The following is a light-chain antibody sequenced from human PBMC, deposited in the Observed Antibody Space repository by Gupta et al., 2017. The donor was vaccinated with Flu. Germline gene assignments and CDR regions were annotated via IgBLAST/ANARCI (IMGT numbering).Light chain of an antibody. CDR3: AAWDDSLSGVV. J-gene: IGLJ2*01. V-gene: IGLV1-47*01. Sequence: SVLTQPPSASGTPGQRVTISCSGSGFNIGSNFVYWYQQLPGTAPKLLIYKNNQRPSGVPDRISGSKSGTSASLAVSGLRSEDEADYYCAAWDDSLSGVVFGGGTKLTVL. CDR1: GFNIGSNF. CDR2: KNN.